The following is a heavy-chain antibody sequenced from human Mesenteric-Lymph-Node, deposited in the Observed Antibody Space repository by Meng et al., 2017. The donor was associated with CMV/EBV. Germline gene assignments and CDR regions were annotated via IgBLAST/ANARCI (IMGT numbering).Heavy chain of an antibody. D-gene: IGHD6-6*01. CDR1: GYTFTGYY. CDR2: INPNSGGT. J-gene: IGHJ2*01. CDR3: ARDRSRIAARPGWYFDL. Sequence: ASVKVSCKASGYTFTGYYMHWVRQAPGQGLEWMGWINPNSGGTNYAQKFQGRVTMTRDTSISTAYMELSRLRSDDTAVYYCARDRSRIAARPGWYFDLWGRGTLVTVSS. V-gene: IGHV1-2*02.